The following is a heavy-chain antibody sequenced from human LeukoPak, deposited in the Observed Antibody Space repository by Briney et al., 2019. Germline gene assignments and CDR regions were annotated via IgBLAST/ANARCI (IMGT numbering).Heavy chain of an antibody. J-gene: IGHJ5*02. CDR2: IYYSGST. D-gene: IGHD2-15*01. CDR1: GCSISSSSYY. CDR3: ATHVVVAANNNWFDP. V-gene: IGHV4-39*01. Sequence: SETLSLTCTVSGCSISSSSYYWGWIRQPPGKGLEWIGSIYYSGSTYYNPSLKSRVTISVDASKNQFSLKLSSVTAADTAVYYCATHVVVAANNNWFDPWGQGTLVTVSS.